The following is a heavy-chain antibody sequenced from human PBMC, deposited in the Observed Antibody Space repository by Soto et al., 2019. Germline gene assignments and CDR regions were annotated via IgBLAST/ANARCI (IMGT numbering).Heavy chain of an antibody. CDR2: ISSSSSYI. D-gene: IGHD2-2*01. Sequence: GGSLRLSCAASGFTLSSYSMNWVRQAPGKGLEWVSSISSSSSYIYYADSVKGRFTISRDNAKNSLYLQMNSLRAEDTAVYYCARDLVPAARYFNPPGANRCGMDVWGQGTTVTVSS. V-gene: IGHV3-21*01. CDR3: ARDLVPAARYFNPPGANRCGMDV. CDR1: GFTLSSYS. J-gene: IGHJ6*02.